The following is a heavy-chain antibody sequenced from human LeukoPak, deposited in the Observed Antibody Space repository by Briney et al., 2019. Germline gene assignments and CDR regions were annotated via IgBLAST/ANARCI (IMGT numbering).Heavy chain of an antibody. CDR2: ISSSSSYI. Sequence: GGSLRLSCAASGFTVSSNYMSWVRQAPGKGLEWVSSISSSSSYIYYAGSVKGRFTISRDNAKNSLYLQMNSLRAEDTAVYYCARDIRGYSYGYFDYWGQGTLVTVSS. J-gene: IGHJ4*02. D-gene: IGHD5-18*01. CDR1: GFTVSSNY. CDR3: ARDIRGYSYGYFDY. V-gene: IGHV3-21*01.